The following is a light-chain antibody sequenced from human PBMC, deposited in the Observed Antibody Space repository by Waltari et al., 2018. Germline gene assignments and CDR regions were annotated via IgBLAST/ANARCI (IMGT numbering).Light chain of an antibody. CDR2: DVS. CDR1: SSEVGTYNY. Sequence: QSALTQPASVSGSPGQSITISCTGTSSEVGTYNYVSWYQQHPGKAPKLMIYDVSNRPSGVSDRFSGSKSGNTASLTISGLQAEDEADYYCNSYSSSSSLVLFGGGTKLTVV. CDR3: NSYSSSSSLVL. V-gene: IGLV2-14*03. J-gene: IGLJ2*01.